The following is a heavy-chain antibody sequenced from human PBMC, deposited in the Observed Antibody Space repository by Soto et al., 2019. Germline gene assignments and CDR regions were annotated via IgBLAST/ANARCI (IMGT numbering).Heavy chain of an antibody. CDR1: GFTFSSYA. D-gene: IGHD2-8*01. CDR3: AKSRGDIVLMVYASLAATFGY. Sequence: GGSLRLSCAASGFTFSSYAMSWVRQAPGKGLEWVSAISGSGGSTYYADSVKGRFTISRDNSKNTLYLQMNSLRAEDTAVYYCAKSRGDIVLMVYASLAATFGYWGQGTLVTVSS. CDR2: ISGSGGST. V-gene: IGHV3-23*01. J-gene: IGHJ4*02.